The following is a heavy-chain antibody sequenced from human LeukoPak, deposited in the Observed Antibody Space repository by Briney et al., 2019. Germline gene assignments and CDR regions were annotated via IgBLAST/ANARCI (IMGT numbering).Heavy chain of an antibody. D-gene: IGHD5-12*01. CDR1: GFTFDDYA. J-gene: IGHJ5*02. CDR2: ISWNSGSI. Sequence: GGSLRLSCAASGFTFDDYAMHWVRQAPGKGLEWVSGISWNSGSIGYADSVKGRFTISRDNAKNSLYLQMNSLRAEDTAVYYCARYHDYIGWFDPWGQGTLVTVSS. V-gene: IGHV3-9*01. CDR3: ARYHDYIGWFDP.